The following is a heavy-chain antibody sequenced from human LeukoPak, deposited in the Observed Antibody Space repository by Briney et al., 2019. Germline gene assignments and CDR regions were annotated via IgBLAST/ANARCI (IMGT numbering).Heavy chain of an antibody. V-gene: IGHV3-7*01. CDR3: ARLGGRVPAFLDY. J-gene: IGHJ4*02. CDR2: IKQDGSEK. Sequence: GSPRLSCAASGFTFSSYWMSWVRQAPGKGLEWVANIKQDGSEKYYVDSVKGRFTISRDNAKNSLYLQMNSLRAEDTAVYYCARLGGRVPAFLDYWGQGTLVTVSS. D-gene: IGHD2-2*01. CDR1: GFTFSSYW.